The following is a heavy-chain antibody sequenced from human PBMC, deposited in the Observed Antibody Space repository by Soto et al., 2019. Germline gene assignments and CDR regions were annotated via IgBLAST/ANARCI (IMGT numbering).Heavy chain of an antibody. V-gene: IGHV3-48*01. Sequence: GGSLRLSCAASGFTFSSYSMNWVRQAPGKGLEWVSYISSSSSTIYYADSVKGRFTISRDNAKNSLYLQMNSLRAEDTAVYYCTTDSAGYYYYYGMDVWGQGTTVTVSS. CDR3: TTDSAGYYYYYGMDV. D-gene: IGHD3-10*01. CDR2: ISSSSSTI. J-gene: IGHJ6*02. CDR1: GFTFSSYS.